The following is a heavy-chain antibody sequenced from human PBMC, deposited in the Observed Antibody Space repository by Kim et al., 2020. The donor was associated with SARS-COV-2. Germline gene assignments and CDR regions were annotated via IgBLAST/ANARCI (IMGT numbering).Heavy chain of an antibody. CDR3: ARGTIVLMVYAIREYYGMDV. CDR1: GFTFSSYS. D-gene: IGHD2-8*01. V-gene: IGHV3-21*01. Sequence: GGSLRLSCAASGFTFSSYSMNWVRQAPGKGLEWVSSISSSSSYIYYADSVKGRFTISRDNAKNSLYLQMNSLRAEDTAVYYCARGTIVLMVYAIREYYGMDVWGQGTTVTVSS. J-gene: IGHJ6*02. CDR2: ISSSSSYI.